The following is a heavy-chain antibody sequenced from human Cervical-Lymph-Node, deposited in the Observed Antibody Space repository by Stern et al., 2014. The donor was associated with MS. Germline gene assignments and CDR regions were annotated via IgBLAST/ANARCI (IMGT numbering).Heavy chain of an antibody. V-gene: IGHV4-39*01. D-gene: IGHD2-15*01. J-gene: IGHJ6*02. CDR2: VFYGGTT. CDR1: GVSVNTTDCY. Sequence: QVQLVESGPGLVRPSETLSLTCTVSGVSVNTTDCYWGWIRQPPGKGLEWIGSVFYGGTTYSDPSLRSRLTISVDTSKNQFSLELTSVTGADTAIYYCSGRGIRGGPTHYYAFDIWGQGTKVTVSS. CDR3: SGRGIRGGPTHYYAFDI.